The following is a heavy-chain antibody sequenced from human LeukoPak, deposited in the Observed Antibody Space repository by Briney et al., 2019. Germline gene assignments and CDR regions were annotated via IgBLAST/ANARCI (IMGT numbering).Heavy chain of an antibody. CDR1: EFTFSSYN. Sequence: GGSLRLSFAASEFTFSSYNMNWVRQAPGKGLEWVSSISSSGSYTYYADSVKGRFTISRDNAKNSLYLQMNSLRAEDTAVYYCARDLSSSSTAYFQHWGQGTLVTVSS. V-gene: IGHV3-21*01. J-gene: IGHJ1*01. CDR2: ISSSGSYT. CDR3: ARDLSSSSTAYFQH. D-gene: IGHD6-6*01.